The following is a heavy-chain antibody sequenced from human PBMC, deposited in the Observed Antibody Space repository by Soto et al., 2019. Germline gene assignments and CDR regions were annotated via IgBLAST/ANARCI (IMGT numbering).Heavy chain of an antibody. CDR1: GGSISNYF. J-gene: IGHJ5*02. CDR3: ARAYYDILTGPPLFDP. D-gene: IGHD3-9*01. CDR2: IDNSGST. V-gene: IGHV4-4*07. Sequence: SETLSLTCTVSGGSISNYFCNWIRQPAGKGLEWIGRIDNSGSTNYNPSLKSRITMSVDTSKNQFSLKLSSVTAADTAVYYCARAYYDILTGPPLFDPWGQGTLVTVSS.